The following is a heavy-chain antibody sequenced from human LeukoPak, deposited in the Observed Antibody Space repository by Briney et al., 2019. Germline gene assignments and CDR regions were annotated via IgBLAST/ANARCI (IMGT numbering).Heavy chain of an antibody. CDR2: IYYSGST. J-gene: IGHJ3*02. Sequence: SETLSLTCTVSGGSISSYYWSWIRQPPGKGLEWIGYIYYSGSTNYNPSLKSRVTISVDTSKNQFSLKLSSVTAADTAVYYCARPGYDGPQAFDIWGQGTMVTVSS. CDR1: GGSISSYY. D-gene: IGHD3-16*01. V-gene: IGHV4-59*08. CDR3: ARPGYDGPQAFDI.